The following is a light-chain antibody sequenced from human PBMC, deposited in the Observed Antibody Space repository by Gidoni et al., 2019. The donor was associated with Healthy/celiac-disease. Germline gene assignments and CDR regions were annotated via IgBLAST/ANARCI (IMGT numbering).Light chain of an antibody. J-gene: IGKJ4*01. V-gene: IGKV1-39*01. Sequence: DIQKTQSPSSLSASVGDRVTITCRASQSISSYLNWYQQKPGKAPKLLIYAASSLQSGVPSRFSGSGSGTDFTLTISSLQPEDFATYYCQQSYSTPPTFGGGTKVEIK. CDR2: AAS. CDR1: QSISSY. CDR3: QQSYSTPPT.